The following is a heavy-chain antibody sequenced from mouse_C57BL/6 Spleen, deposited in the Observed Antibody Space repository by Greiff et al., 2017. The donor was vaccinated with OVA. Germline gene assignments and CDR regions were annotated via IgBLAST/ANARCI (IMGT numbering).Heavy chain of an antibody. CDR2: INYDGSST. CDR3: ARRYYGSWYFDV. Sequence: EVKLVESEGGLVQPGSSMKPSCTASGFTFSDYYMAWVRQVPEKGLEWVANINYDGSSTYYLDSLKSRFIISRDNAKNILYLQMSSLKSEDTATYYCARRYYGSWYFDVWGTGTTVTVSS. J-gene: IGHJ1*03. D-gene: IGHD1-1*01. CDR1: GFTFSDYY. V-gene: IGHV5-16*01.